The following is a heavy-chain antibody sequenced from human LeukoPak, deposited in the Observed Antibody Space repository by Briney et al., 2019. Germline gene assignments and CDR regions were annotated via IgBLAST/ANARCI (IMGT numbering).Heavy chain of an antibody. CDR3: STVVLDILTGYYFFHY. J-gene: IGHJ4*02. CDR1: GFTFSNAW. Sequence: GGSLRLSCAASGFTFSNAWMSWVRQAPGKGLEWVGRIKGKTDGGTTDYAAPVKGRFTISRDDSKNTLYLQMNSLKTEDTAVYYCSTVVLDILTGYYFFHYWGQGTLVTVSS. V-gene: IGHV3-15*01. CDR2: IKGKTDGGTT. D-gene: IGHD3-9*01.